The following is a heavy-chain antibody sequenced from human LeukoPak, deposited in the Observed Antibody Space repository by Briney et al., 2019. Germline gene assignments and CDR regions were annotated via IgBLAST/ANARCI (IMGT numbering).Heavy chain of an antibody. D-gene: IGHD3-3*01. CDR2: IRYDANNE. CDR3: AKDPHRKRRLAILEAQTPGWFDS. V-gene: IGHV3-30*02. Sequence: GGSLRLSCRTSGFLFSNYGFHWVCQAPGKGLEWVAFIRYDANNEYYAASVKGRFTISRHNSESTLYLQMNSLRPEDTAVYYCAKDPHRKRRLAILEAQTPGWFDSWGQGTLVTVSS. J-gene: IGHJ5*01. CDR1: GFLFSNYG.